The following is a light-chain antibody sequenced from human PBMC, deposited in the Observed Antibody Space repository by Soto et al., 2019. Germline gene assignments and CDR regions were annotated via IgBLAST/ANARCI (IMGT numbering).Light chain of an antibody. CDR1: SSDVGSYNL. J-gene: IGLJ1*01. Sequence: QSVLTEPASVSGSPGQSFTFSCTGTSSDVGSYNLVSWYQQHPGKAPKLMIYEVSKRPSGVSNRFSGSKSGNTASLTISGLQAEDEADYYCCSYAGSSTFLFGTGSKVTVL. CDR3: CSYAGSSTFL. V-gene: IGLV2-23*02. CDR2: EVS.